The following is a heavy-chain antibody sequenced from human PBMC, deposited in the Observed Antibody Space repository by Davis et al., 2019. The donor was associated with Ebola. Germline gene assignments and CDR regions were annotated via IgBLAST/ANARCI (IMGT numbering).Heavy chain of an antibody. Sequence: ESLKISCAASGFTFSSYAMSWIRQPPGKGLEWIGEINHSGSTNYNPSLKSRVTISVDTSKNQFSLKLSSVTAADTAVYYCARGRSAPIGFDPWGQGTLVTVSS. V-gene: IGHV4-34*01. CDR1: GFTFSSYA. CDR2: INHSGST. CDR3: ARGRSAPIGFDP. J-gene: IGHJ5*02.